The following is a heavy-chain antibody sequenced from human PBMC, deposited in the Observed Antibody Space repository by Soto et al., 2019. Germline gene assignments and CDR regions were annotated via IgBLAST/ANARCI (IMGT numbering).Heavy chain of an antibody. D-gene: IGHD3-22*01. CDR1: GFTFSDYY. V-gene: IGHV3-11*01. CDR3: ARDGDYYDSSAHGSFDP. Sequence: QVQLVESGGGLVKPGGSLRLSCAASGFTFSDYYMSWIRQAPGKGLEWVSYISSSGSTIYYADSVKGRFTISRDNAKNTMYRQRNSLRAEDTAVYYGARDGDYYDSSAHGSFDPWGQGTLVTVSS. J-gene: IGHJ5*02. CDR2: ISSSGSTI.